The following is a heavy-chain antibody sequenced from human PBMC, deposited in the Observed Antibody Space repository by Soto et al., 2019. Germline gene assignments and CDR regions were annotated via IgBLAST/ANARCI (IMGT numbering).Heavy chain of an antibody. CDR2: IDPTDSYT. Sequence: GEPLKISCKGSGYNFITDWISWVRQMPGKVLEWMGRIDPTDSYTKYSPSFEGHVTISADKSISTSYLHCSSLKASDSAVYYCARVSRASFALDVWGQGTTVIVS. CDR3: ARVSRASFALDV. J-gene: IGHJ6*02. CDR1: GYNFITDW. D-gene: IGHD3-16*01. V-gene: IGHV5-10-1*01.